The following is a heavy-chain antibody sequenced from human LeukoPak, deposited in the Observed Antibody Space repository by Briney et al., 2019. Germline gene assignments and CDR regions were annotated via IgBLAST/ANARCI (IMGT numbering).Heavy chain of an antibody. V-gene: IGHV4-39*01. Sequence: PSETLSLTCTVSGDSISSSTYYWGWIRQPPGKGLDWIGTIYYSRSTYYNPSVKSRVTMSVETSKNQFSLKLSSVTAADTAVYYCARPGAASGYLPWGQGTLVTVTS. CDR3: ARPGAASGYLP. J-gene: IGHJ5*02. D-gene: IGHD3-3*01. CDR1: GDSISSSTYY. CDR2: IYYSRST.